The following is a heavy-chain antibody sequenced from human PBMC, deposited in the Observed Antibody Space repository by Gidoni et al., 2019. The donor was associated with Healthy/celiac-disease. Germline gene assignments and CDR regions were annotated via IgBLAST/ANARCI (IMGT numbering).Heavy chain of an antibody. V-gene: IGHV3-21*01. CDR1: GFTFSSAS. D-gene: IGHD2-21*02. Sequence: EVQLVESGGGLVKPGGSLRLSCAASGFTFSSASMNWVRQAPGKGLEWVSSISSSLSYIYDADSVKGRFTISRDNAKNARYLQMNSLRAEDTAVYYGARDGKDCGGDCYSDYFDYWGQGTLVTVSS. CDR2: ISSSLSYI. CDR3: ARDGKDCGGDCYSDYFDY. J-gene: IGHJ4*02.